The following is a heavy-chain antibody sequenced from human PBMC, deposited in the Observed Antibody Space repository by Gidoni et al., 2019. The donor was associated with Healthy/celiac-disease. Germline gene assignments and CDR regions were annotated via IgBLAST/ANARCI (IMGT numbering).Heavy chain of an antibody. CDR1: GGSISSGGYH. V-gene: IGHV4-31*03. D-gene: IGHD3-9*01. CDR2: IYYSGST. J-gene: IGHJ5*02. Sequence: QVQLQESGPGLVKPSQTLSLTCPFSGGSISSGGYHCNWIRQHPGKGLEWFGYIYYSGSTYYNPSLKSRVTISVDTSKNQFSLKRSSVTAADTAVYYCARELRYFDWSFSQDVHWFDPWGQGTLVTVSS. CDR3: ARELRYFDWSFSQDVHWFDP.